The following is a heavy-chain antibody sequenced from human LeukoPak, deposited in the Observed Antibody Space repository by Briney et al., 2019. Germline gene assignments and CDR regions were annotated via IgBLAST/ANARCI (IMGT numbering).Heavy chain of an antibody. CDR3: ARGRDHRYSGYRMAAFDI. Sequence: ASVKVSCKASGYTFTSYDINWVRQATGQGLEWMGWMNPNSGNTGYAQKFQGRVTITRNTSISTAYMELSSLRSEDTAVYYCARGRDHRYSGYRMAAFDIWGQGTMVTVSS. CDR1: GYTFTSYD. V-gene: IGHV1-8*03. J-gene: IGHJ3*02. D-gene: IGHD5-12*01. CDR2: MNPNSGNT.